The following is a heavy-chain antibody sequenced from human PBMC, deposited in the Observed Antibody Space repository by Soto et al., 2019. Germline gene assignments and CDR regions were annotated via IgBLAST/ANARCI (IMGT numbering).Heavy chain of an antibody. D-gene: IGHD3-10*01. V-gene: IGHV1-18*01. CDR3: ARVSGYGSGSYYWYFDL. CDR2: ISAYNGNT. Sequence: QVQLVQSGAEVKKPGASVKVSCKASGYTFTSYGISWVRQAPGQGLEWMGWISAYNGNTNYAQKLQGRGTMTTDTATSTAYVELRSLRSDDTAVYYCARVSGYGSGSYYWYFDLWGRGTLVTVSS. J-gene: IGHJ2*01. CDR1: GYTFTSYG.